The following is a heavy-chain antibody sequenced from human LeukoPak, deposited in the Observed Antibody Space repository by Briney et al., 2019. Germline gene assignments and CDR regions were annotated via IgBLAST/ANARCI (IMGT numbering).Heavy chain of an antibody. CDR2: IYYNGNT. Sequence: SETLSLTCTVSGVSVSSSDYYWGWIRQPPGRGLEWIGSIYYNGNTYYNPSVKSRVTISVDTSKNQFSLKLSSVTAADTAVYYCARDYYASGTHDFWGQGTLVTVSS. J-gene: IGHJ4*02. CDR1: GVSVSSSDYY. CDR3: ARDYYASGTHDF. D-gene: IGHD3-10*01. V-gene: IGHV4-39*01.